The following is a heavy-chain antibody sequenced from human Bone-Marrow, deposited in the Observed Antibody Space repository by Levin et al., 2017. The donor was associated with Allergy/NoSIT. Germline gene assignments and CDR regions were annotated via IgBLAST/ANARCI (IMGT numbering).Heavy chain of an antibody. Sequence: SETLSLTCTVSGGSVSSGSYYWSWIRQPPGKGLEWIAYIYHSGSTKYNPSLKSRVTISLDTSRNQFSLRLTSLTAADTAVYYCARGSYFGGLCFDCRVKGALVTVSS. CDR2: IYHSGST. CDR1: GGSVSSGSYY. V-gene: IGHV4-61*01. D-gene: IGHD4-23*01. CDR3: ARGSYFGGLCFDC. J-gene: IGHJ4*02.